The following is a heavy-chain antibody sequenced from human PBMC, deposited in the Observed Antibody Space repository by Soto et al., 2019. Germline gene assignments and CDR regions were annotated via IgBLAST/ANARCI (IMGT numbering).Heavy chain of an antibody. CDR1: GFTFSSYA. D-gene: IGHD4-17*01. Sequence: GGSLRLSCAASGFTFSSYAMSWVRQAPGKGLEWVSAISGSGGSTYYADSVKGRFTISRDNSKNTLYLQMNSLRAEDTAVYYCARSDYGDYEGYFDCWGQGTLVTVSS. J-gene: IGHJ4*02. CDR3: ARSDYGDYEGYFDC. CDR2: ISGSGGST. V-gene: IGHV3-23*01.